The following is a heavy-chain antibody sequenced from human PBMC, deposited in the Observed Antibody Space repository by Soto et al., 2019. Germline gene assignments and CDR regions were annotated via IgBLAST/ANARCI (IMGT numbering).Heavy chain of an antibody. D-gene: IGHD2-2*01. V-gene: IGHV3-9*01. CDR3: AKERAVVVPVSTSYFHYYGVDV. CDR1: GFTLDDYT. CDR2: VGWNGGDI. J-gene: IGHJ6*02. Sequence: VQLVESGGGLVQPGGSLRLSCAVSGFTLDDYTMHWVRQAPGKGLEWVSGVGWNGGDIVYSDSVKGRFTVSRDNTRNSLYLEVNSLTTEDTAIYFCAKERAVVVPVSTSYFHYYGVDVWGQGNTVTFS.